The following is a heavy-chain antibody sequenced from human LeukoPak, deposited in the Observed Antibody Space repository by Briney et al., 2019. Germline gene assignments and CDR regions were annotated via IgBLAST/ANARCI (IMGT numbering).Heavy chain of an antibody. CDR1: GGSISSGGDY. CDR3: ARARGGTVPTTPFNY. J-gene: IGHJ4*02. D-gene: IGHD4-17*01. V-gene: IGHV4-31*03. Sequence: SQTLSLTCTVSGGSISSGGDYWSWIRQHPGKGLEWIGYIYYSGSTYYNPSLKSRVTISVDTSKNQFSLKLSSVTAADTAVYYCARARGGTVPTTPFNYGGKGTLVTVSS. CDR2: IYYSGST.